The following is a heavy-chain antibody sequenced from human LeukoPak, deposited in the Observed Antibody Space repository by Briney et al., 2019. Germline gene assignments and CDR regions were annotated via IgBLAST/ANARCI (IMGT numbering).Heavy chain of an antibody. V-gene: IGHV3-23*01. CDR1: GFTFSSYA. CDR2: ISGSGGST. CDR3: AKTAHHYCSSTSCPYYYYGMDV. J-gene: IGHJ6*04. D-gene: IGHD2-2*01. Sequence: GGSLRLSCAASGFTFSSYAMSWVRQAPGKGLEGVSSISGSGGSTYYADSVKGRFTISRDNSKNTLYLQMNSLRAEDTAVYYCAKTAHHYCSSTSCPYYYYGMDVWGKGTTVTVSS.